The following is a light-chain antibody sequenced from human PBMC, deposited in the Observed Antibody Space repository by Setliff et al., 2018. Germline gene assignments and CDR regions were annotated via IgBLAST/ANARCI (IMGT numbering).Light chain of an antibody. V-gene: IGLV2-14*01. CDR3: SSYTTSSLRV. CDR1: SSDVGAYNY. J-gene: IGLJ2*01. CDR2: DVS. Sequence: QSALTQPASVSGSPGQSITISCTGTSSDVGAYNYVSWYQQHTGKAPKLIIYDVSKRPSGVSNRFSGSKSGNTASLTISWLQAEDEADYYCSSYTTSSLRVFGGGTK.